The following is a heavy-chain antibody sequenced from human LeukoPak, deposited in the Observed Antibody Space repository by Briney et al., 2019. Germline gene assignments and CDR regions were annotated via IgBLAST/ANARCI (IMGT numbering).Heavy chain of an antibody. J-gene: IGHJ4*02. CDR3: ARDSGDYVVY. V-gene: IGHV4-59*01. CDR1: GGSISSYY. CDR2: IYYSGST. D-gene: IGHD4-17*01. Sequence: PSETLSLTCTVSGGSISSYYWSWIRQPPGMGLEWIGYIYYSGSTNYNPSLKSRVTISVDTSKNQFSLKLSSVTAADTAVYYCARDSGDYVVYWGQGTLVTVSS.